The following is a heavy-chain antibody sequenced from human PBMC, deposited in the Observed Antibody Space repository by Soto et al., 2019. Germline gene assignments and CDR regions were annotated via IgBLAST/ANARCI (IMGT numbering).Heavy chain of an antibody. CDR3: AGGGGWESDS. J-gene: IGHJ4*02. Sequence: EVPLVESGGGLVQPGGSLRLSCAASSGFTFRSYWMNWVRQAPGKGLEWVANIKQDGSEKNYGDSVKGRFTISRDNAKNSLYLQMNGLRADDTAVYYCAGGGGWESDSWGQGTLVIVSS. CDR1: SGFTFRSYW. V-gene: IGHV3-7*01. D-gene: IGHD6-19*01. CDR2: IKQDGSEK.